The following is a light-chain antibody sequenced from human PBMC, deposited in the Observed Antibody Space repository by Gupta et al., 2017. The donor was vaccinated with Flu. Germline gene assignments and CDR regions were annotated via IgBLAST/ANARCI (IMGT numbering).Light chain of an antibody. CDR2: GAS. CDR3: QQYNSSPWT. Sequence: DVQMTQSPSSLSASVGDRVTITCRASQDISNYLAWFQQKAGKAPKSLIYGASFLQSGVPSKFSGSGSGTDFTLTISSLQPEDFATYYCQQYNSSPWTFGQGTKVEIK. J-gene: IGKJ1*01. V-gene: IGKV1-16*02. CDR1: QDISNY.